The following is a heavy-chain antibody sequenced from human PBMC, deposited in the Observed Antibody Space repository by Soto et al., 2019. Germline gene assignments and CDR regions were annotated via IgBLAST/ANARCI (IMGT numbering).Heavy chain of an antibody. V-gene: IGHV4-61*01. CDR3: ARGYGRNFDY. Sequence: PSETLSLTCTVSGGSVSSGSYYWSWTRQPPGKGLEWIGYIYYSGSTNYNPYLKSRGTISVDTSKNQFSLKLSSVTAADTAVYYCARGYGRNFDYWGQGTLVTVSS. J-gene: IGHJ4*02. CDR2: IYYSGST. CDR1: GGSVSSGSYY. D-gene: IGHD5-18*01.